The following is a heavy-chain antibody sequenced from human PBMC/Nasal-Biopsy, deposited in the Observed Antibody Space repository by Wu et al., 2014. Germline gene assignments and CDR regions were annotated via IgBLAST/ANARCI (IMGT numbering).Heavy chain of an antibody. J-gene: IGHJ5*02. V-gene: IGHV1-18*01. Sequence: VKVSCKASGYTFSSYGISWVRQAPGQGLEWMGWISADSSNTYYAQKFQGRVTMTTDASTSTAHMELRNLRSDDTAVYYCGRVGRWLVQSGWFDPWGQGTLVTVSS. CDR3: GRVGRWLVQSGWFDP. CDR2: ISADSSNT. D-gene: IGHD6-19*01. CDR1: GYTFSSYG.